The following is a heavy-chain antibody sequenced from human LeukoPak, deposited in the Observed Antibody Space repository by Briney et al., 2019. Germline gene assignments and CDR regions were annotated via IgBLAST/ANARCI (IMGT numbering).Heavy chain of an antibody. CDR2: INTHSGAT. V-gene: IGHV1-2*02. D-gene: IGHD1-26*01. CDR3: ARGPIGGLRKGFDI. J-gene: IGHJ4*02. CDR1: GNTFAGYY. Sequence: ASVKVSCKASGNTFAGYYVHWVRQAPGQGLEWMGWINTHSGATNYAQHFQGRVTMTTDTSVTTAYMDLDGLKSDDAAVYFCARGPIGGLRKGFDIWGQGTLVTVSS.